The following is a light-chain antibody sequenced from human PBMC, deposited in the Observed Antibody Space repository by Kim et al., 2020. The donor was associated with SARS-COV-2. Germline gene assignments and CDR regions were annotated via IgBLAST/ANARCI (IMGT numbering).Light chain of an antibody. V-gene: IGKV3-20*01. CDR3: QQYGSSPRT. CDR2: VAS. CDR1: QSVSSSY. J-gene: IGKJ1*01. Sequence: SPGARATLSCRASQSVSSSYLAWYQKRPGQAPRLLIYVASSRATAIPDRFSGSGCGTDFPLTISRLEPEDIAVYYCQQYGSSPRTFGQGTQVDIK.